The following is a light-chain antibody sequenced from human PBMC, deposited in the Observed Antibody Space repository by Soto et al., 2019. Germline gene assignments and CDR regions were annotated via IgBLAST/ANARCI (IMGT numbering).Light chain of an antibody. V-gene: IGLV2-14*03. Sequence: QSVLTQPASVSGSPGQSIAISCTGTSSDVGAYNYVSWYQHHPGKAPKLMIYDVTNRPSGVSNRFSGSKSGNTASLTISGLQADDEDDYYCSSYTSSYTYVFGTGTKVTVL. J-gene: IGLJ1*01. CDR1: SSDVGAYNY. CDR2: DVT. CDR3: SSYTSSYTYV.